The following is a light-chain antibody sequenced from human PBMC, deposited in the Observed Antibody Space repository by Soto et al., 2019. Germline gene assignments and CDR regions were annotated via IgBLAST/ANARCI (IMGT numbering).Light chain of an antibody. V-gene: IGLV1-47*02. J-gene: IGLJ1*01. Sequence: QSVLTQPPSASGTPGQRVTISCSGSSSNIGSNYVYWYQQLPGTAPKLLIYSNNQRPSGVPDRFSGSKSGTSASLAISGLQADDEADYYCQSYDNSLSGYVFGTGTKVTVL. CDR1: SSNIGSNY. CDR3: QSYDNSLSGYV. CDR2: SNN.